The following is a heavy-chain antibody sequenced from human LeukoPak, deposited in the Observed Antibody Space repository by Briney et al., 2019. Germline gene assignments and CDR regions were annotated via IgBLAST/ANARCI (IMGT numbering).Heavy chain of an antibody. Sequence: PSETLSLTCTVSGGSISSYYWSWIRQPPGKGLEWIGHIYYSGSTNYNPSLKSRVTISVDTSKNQFSLKLSSVTAADTAVYYCARHPLYDFWSGYSVQPTDYPDAFDIWGQGTMVTVSS. J-gene: IGHJ3*02. D-gene: IGHD3-3*01. CDR2: IYYSGST. CDR3: ARHPLYDFWSGYSVQPTDYPDAFDI. V-gene: IGHV4-59*01. CDR1: GGSISSYY.